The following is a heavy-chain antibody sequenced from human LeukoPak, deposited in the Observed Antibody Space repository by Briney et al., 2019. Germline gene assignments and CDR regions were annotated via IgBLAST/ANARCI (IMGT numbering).Heavy chain of an antibody. CDR2: ISSSSSYI. Sequence: GGSLRLSCAASGFTVSSNYMSWVRQAPGKGLEWVSSISSSSSYIYYADSVKGRFTISRDNAKNSLYLQMNSLRAEDTAVYYCARMFWSGYGMDVWGKGTTVTVSS. CDR3: ARMFWSGYGMDV. D-gene: IGHD3-3*01. CDR1: GFTVSSNY. J-gene: IGHJ6*04. V-gene: IGHV3-21*01.